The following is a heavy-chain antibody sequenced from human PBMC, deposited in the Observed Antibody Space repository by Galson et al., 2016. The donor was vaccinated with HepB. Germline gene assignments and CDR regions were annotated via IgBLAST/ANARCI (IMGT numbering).Heavy chain of an antibody. Sequence: ETLSLTCTVSGGSISGYYWSWIRQPPGKGLEWIGYIYYNGSTNYNPSLPSRVAISVDTSKNRFSLKLRSVTAADTAVYYCARYSILCYDILFGYQYYFDYWGQGILATFSS. D-gene: IGHD3-9*01. CDR1: GGSISGYY. V-gene: IGHV4-59*01. J-gene: IGHJ4*02. CDR3: ARYSILCYDILFGYQYYFDY. CDR2: IYYNGST.